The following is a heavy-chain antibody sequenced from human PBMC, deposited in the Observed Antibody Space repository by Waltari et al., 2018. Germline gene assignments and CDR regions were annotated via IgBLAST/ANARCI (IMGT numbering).Heavy chain of an antibody. CDR2: IYSGCST. J-gene: IGHJ4*02. Sequence: EVQLVESGGGLIQPGGSLRLSCAASGFTVSSNYMSWVRQATGKGLGWVSVIYSGCSTYYADAVKGRFTIARDNCENTLYLQMNSLRAEDTAVYYCARVLGYCSSTSCSHFDYWGQGTLVTVSS. CDR3: ARVLGYCSSTSCSHFDY. CDR1: GFTVSSNY. D-gene: IGHD2-2*01. V-gene: IGHV3-53*01.